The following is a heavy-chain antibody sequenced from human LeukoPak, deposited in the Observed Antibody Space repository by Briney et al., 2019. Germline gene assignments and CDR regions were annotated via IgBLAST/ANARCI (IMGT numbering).Heavy chain of an antibody. CDR2: ISGRGDST. V-gene: IGHV3-23*01. D-gene: IGHD2-21*02. J-gene: IGHJ4*02. CDR1: GFTFSTYA. Sequence: GGSLRLSCAASGFTFSTYAMSWVRQAPGKGLEWVSAISGRGDSTYYADSVTGRFTISRDNSKDTLFLQMHSLRPGDTAVYYCVREDTPATANYWGQGTLVTISS. CDR3: VREDTPATANY.